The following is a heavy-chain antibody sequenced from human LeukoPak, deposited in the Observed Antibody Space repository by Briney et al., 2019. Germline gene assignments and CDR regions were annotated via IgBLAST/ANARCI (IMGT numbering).Heavy chain of an antibody. CDR2: IKQDGSDK. CDR3: ARVRCSSNSCFPDY. Sequence: QPGGSLRLSCAASGFTFSTYWMSWVRQAPGKGLEGVANIKQDGSDKYYVDPVKGRFTISRDNAKNSLFLQMNSLRAEDTAVYYCARVRCSSNSCFPDYWGQGTLVTVSS. V-gene: IGHV3-7*01. J-gene: IGHJ4*02. D-gene: IGHD2-2*01. CDR1: GFTFSTYW.